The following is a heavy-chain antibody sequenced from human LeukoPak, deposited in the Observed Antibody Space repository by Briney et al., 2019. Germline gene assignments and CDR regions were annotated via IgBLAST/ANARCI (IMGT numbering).Heavy chain of an antibody. V-gene: IGHV5-51*01. J-gene: IGHJ4*02. Sequence: GESLKISCRGSGYSFTSYWIGWVRQMPGKGLEWMGIIYPGDPDTRYSPSFQGQVTISAAKSLSTAYLQWSTLKASDTAMYYCASLDIVGATKAIDYWGQGTLVTVPS. CDR1: GYSFTSYW. D-gene: IGHD1-26*01. CDR3: ASLDIVGATKAIDY. CDR2: IYPGDPDT.